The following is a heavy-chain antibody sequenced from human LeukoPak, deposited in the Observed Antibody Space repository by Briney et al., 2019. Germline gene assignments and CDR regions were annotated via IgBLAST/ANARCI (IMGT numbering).Heavy chain of an antibody. Sequence: PSETLSPTCTVSGGSISSYYWSWIRQPPGKGLEWIGYIYYSGSTNYNPSLKSRVTISVDTSKNQFSLKLSSVTAADTAVYYCARAPGNYYYYYGMDVWGQGTTVTVSS. CDR2: IYYSGST. CDR3: ARAPGNYYYYYGMDV. V-gene: IGHV4-59*01. J-gene: IGHJ6*02. CDR1: GGSISSYY.